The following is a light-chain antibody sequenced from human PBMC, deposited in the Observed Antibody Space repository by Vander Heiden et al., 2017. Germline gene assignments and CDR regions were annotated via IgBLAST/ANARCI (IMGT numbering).Light chain of an antibody. Sequence: EIVLTQSPATLSLSPGERATLSCRASQGVSSYLAWYQQKPGQAPRLLIYDASNRATGITARFSGSGSGTDFTLTISSLEPEDFAVYYCQQRSNWPPEYTFGQGTKLEIK. V-gene: IGKV3-11*01. CDR3: QQRSNWPPEYT. J-gene: IGKJ2*01. CDR1: QGVSSY. CDR2: DAS.